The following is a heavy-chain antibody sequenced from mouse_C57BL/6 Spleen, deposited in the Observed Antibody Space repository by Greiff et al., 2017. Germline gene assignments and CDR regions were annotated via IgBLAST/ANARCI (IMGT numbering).Heavy chain of an antibody. CDR3: SRCYGSSHWYFDV. D-gene: IGHD1-1*01. J-gene: IGHJ1*03. V-gene: IGHV1-80*01. CDR2: IYPGDGDT. CDR1: GYAFSSYW. Sequence: QVQLQQSGAELVKPGASVKISCKASGYAFSSYWMNWVKQRPGKGLEWIGQIYPGDGDTTYNGKFKGKATLTADKSSSTAYMQLSSLTSEDSAVYFCSRCYGSSHWYFDVWGTGTTVTVSS.